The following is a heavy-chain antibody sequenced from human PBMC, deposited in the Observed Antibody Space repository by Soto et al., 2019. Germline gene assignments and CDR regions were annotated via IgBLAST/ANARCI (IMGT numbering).Heavy chain of an antibody. Sequence: QVQLLQSGPELRKPGASVKVSCKAFGYTFTDFGIGWVRQAPGQGLEWVGWIRAHNQNPNYAKSLQGRVKVTTDTSTNTGFMELTSLISDDTAVHYCTGAADRFDFGLGRNDSFDIWGHGTMVIVS. V-gene: IGHV1-18*01. J-gene: IGHJ3*02. CDR2: IRAHNQNP. CDR3: TGAADRFDFGLGRNDSFDI. D-gene: IGHD3-10*01. CDR1: GYTFTDFG.